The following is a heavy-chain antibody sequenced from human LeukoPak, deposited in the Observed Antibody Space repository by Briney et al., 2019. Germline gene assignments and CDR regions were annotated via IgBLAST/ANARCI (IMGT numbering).Heavy chain of an antibody. V-gene: IGHV3-48*03. CDR2: LSSTAGTV. CDR1: GFILSGYE. Sequence: GGSLRLSCAASGFILSGYEMSWVRQAPGKGLEWVSYLSSTAGTVYYADSVEGRFTISRGNAKNSLYLEMNSLRAEDTAVYYCARDRYSGSGSLYDVWGKGTTVTVSS. D-gene: IGHD3-10*01. J-gene: IGHJ6*04. CDR3: ARDRYSGSGSLYDV.